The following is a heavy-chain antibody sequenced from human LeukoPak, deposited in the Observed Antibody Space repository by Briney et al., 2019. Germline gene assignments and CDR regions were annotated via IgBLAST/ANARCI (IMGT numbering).Heavy chain of an antibody. CDR3: ARAPPLAFFGVFTAD. V-gene: IGHV1-18*01. D-gene: IGHD3-3*01. CDR1: GYTFTSYG. Sequence: ASVKVSCKASGYTFTSYGISWVRQAPGQGLEWMGWISAYNGNTNYAQKLQGRVTMTTDTSTSTAYMELRSLRSDDTAVYYRARAPPLAFFGVFTADWGQEPLAPVSS. CDR2: ISAYNGNT. J-gene: IGHJ4*02.